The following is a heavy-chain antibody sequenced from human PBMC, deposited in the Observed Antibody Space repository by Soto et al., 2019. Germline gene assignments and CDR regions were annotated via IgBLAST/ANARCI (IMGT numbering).Heavy chain of an antibody. CDR1: GASISSYY. CDR2: IYYSGST. D-gene: IGHD6-13*01. V-gene: IGHV4-59*08. Sequence: PSETLSLTCTVSGASISSYYWSWIRQPPGKGLEWIGPIYYSGSTYYNPSLKSRVTISVDTSKNQFSLKLNSVTAADTAVYYCASRHSSPYFDYWGQGTLVTVSS. CDR3: ASRHSSPYFDY. J-gene: IGHJ4*02.